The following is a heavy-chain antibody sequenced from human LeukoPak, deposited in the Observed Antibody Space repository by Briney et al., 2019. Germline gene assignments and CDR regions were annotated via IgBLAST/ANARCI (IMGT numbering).Heavy chain of an antibody. V-gene: IGHV1-69*13. CDR3: ARVHVVVPAASRLGYYYYMDV. Sequence: SVKVSCKASGGTFTSYAISWGRHAPGQGLEWMGGIIPIFGTANYAHKLQGRVKITQDESTSTAYMELSSLRSEDTGVYYCARVHVVVPAASRLGYYYYMDVWGKGTTVSVSS. CDR1: GGTFTSYA. D-gene: IGHD2-2*01. CDR2: IIPIFGTA. J-gene: IGHJ6*03.